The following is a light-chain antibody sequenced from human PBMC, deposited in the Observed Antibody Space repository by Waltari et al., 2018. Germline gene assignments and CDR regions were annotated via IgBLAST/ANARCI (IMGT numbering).Light chain of an antibody. CDR3: QSYDSDLRGV. Sequence: QSVLTQPPSVSGAPGQRVTISCTGTSSNIGAGFDVHWYQQHSGADPKLLTEGRTYRPSGVPDRLAGDKSGTSASLAITGLQAEDDAYYYCQSYDSDLRGVFGGGTKLTVL. V-gene: IGLV1-40*01. CDR2: GRT. CDR1: SSNIGAGFD. J-gene: IGLJ2*01.